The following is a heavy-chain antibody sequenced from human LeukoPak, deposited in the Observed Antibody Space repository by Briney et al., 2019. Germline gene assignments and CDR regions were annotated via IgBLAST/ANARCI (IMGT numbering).Heavy chain of an antibody. J-gene: IGHJ3*02. CDR2: ISYIGST. D-gene: IGHD1-1*01. Sequence: SETLSLTCTVSGGSISSHYSSWIRQPPGKGLEWIGYISYIGSTNYSPSLKSRVTISVDTSKNQFSLRLSSVTAADTAIYYCAGDQLALNAFDIWGQGTMVTVSS. V-gene: IGHV4-59*11. CDR3: AGDQLALNAFDI. CDR1: GGSISSHY.